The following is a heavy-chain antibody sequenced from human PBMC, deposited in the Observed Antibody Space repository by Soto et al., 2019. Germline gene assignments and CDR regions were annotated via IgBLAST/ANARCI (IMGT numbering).Heavy chain of an antibody. J-gene: IGHJ5*02. CDR1: GFTFSSYG. D-gene: IGHD6-19*01. CDR3: ARDPSSGWYNWFDP. Sequence: QVQLVESGGGVVQPGRSLRLSCAASGFTFSSYGMHWVRQAPGKGLEWVAVIWYDGSNKYYADSVKGRFTISRDNSKNTLYLQMNSLRAEDTAVYYCARDPSSGWYNWFDPWGQGTLVTVSS. CDR2: IWYDGSNK. V-gene: IGHV3-33*01.